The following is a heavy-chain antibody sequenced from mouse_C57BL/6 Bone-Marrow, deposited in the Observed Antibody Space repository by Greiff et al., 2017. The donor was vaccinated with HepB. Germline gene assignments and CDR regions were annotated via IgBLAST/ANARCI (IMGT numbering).Heavy chain of an antibody. CDR1: GYSITSGYY. V-gene: IGHV3-6*01. CDR3: ARVKGHWYFDG. Sequence: DVQLQESGPGLVKPSQSLSLTCSVTGYSITSGYYWNWIRQFPGNKLEWMGYISYDGSNNYNPSLKNRISITRDTSKNQFFLKLNSVTTEDTATYYCARVKGHWYFDGWGTGTTVTVSS. D-gene: IGHD3-3*01. J-gene: IGHJ1*03. CDR2: ISYDGSN.